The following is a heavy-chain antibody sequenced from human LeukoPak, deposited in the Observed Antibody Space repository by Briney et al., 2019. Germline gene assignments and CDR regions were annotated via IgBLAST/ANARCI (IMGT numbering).Heavy chain of an antibody. D-gene: IGHD4-17*01. CDR1: GFTVSSNY. CDR2: IYSGGST. CDR3: ARDDRGDGGSDFDY. V-gene: IGHV3-53*01. Sequence: GGSLRLSCAASGFTVSSNYMTWVRQAPGKGLEWVSVIYSGGSTFYADSVTGRFTISRDNSKKTLYLQMNSLSAEDTAVYYCARDDRGDGGSDFDYWGQGTLVTVSS. J-gene: IGHJ4*02.